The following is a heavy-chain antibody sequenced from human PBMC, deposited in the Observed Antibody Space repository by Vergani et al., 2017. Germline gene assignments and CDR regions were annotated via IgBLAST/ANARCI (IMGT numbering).Heavy chain of an antibody. D-gene: IGHD2-8*01. CDR1: GGSFTSYH. J-gene: IGHJ6*03. Sequence: QVQLQQWGGGLLKPSETLSLTCVVNGGSFTSYHWTWIRQSPGEGLEWVGDIDHTGRTDYHPSLKSRLTMSVDKSQNQFSLTLNSVTATDTAIYFCARVNTDTNGHLYYYYYMDVWGQGTAVTVS. CDR3: ARVNTDTNGHLYYYYYMDV. CDR2: IDHTGRT. V-gene: IGHV4-34*01.